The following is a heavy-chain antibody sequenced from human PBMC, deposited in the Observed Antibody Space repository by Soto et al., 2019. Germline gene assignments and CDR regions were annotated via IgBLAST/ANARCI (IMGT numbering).Heavy chain of an antibody. V-gene: IGHV3-33*06. D-gene: IGHD2-2*01. CDR2: MWYDGLRQ. CDR1: GFTLHNYG. Sequence: GGSLRLSCVGSGFTLHNYGVHWVRQAPGKGLEWVGLMWYDGLRQTYADSVRGRFTISRDGSTNTIYLQINSLRVEDTAKYFCVKESTPPCFDSWGQVVVVTVSS. J-gene: IGHJ4*02. CDR3: VKESTPPCFDS.